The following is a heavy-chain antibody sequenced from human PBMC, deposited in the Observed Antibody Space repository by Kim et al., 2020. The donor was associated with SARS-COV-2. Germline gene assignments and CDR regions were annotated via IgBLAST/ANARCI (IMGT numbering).Heavy chain of an antibody. V-gene: IGHV3-74*01. Sequence: ADSLKGRFTTSRANAQNTLYLQMNRLRAEDAAGYYCGSYNWGAPYFDSWGQGTLVTVSS. D-gene: IGHD1-20*01. CDR3: GSYNWGAPYFDS. J-gene: IGHJ4*02.